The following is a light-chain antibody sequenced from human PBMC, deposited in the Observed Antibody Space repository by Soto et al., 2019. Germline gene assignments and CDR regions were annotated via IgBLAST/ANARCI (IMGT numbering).Light chain of an antibody. V-gene: IGKV3-20*01. J-gene: IGKJ2*01. CDR1: QSVSSSY. CDR3: QQYGSSPPYT. Sequence: EIVLTQSPGTLSLSPGERATLSCRASQSVSSSYLAWYQQKPGQAPRLLIYGASSRATGIPDRFSGSGSGTDFPLTISRLEPEDFAVYDCQQYGSSPPYTFGQGTQLEIK. CDR2: GAS.